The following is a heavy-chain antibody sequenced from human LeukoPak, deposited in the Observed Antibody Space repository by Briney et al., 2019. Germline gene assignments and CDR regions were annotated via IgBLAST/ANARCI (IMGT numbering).Heavy chain of an antibody. CDR1: GYTFTSYY. CDR2: INPSGGST. D-gene: IGHD2-2*01. V-gene: IGHV1-46*01. CDR3: ARVDVVVPAAMRDPENYFDY. Sequence: ASVKVSCKASGYTFTSYYMHWVRQAPGQGLEWMGIINPSGGSTSYAQKFQGRVTMTRDTSTSTAYMELSSLRSEDTAVYYCARVDVVVPAAMRDPENYFDYWGQGTLVTVSS. J-gene: IGHJ4*02.